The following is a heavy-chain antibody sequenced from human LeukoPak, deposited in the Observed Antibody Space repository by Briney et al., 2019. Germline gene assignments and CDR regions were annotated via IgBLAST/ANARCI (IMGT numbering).Heavy chain of an antibody. Sequence: SETLSLTCTVSGASISRYYWSWIRQPPGKGLEWVGYISYSGSNNYNPSLKIRITISEDTSKHQVSMTLSSVTAADTAVYYCARNPELYFLDYWGQGTLVTVSS. V-gene: IGHV4-59*08. CDR3: ARNPELYFLDY. CDR1: GASISRYY. CDR2: ISYSGSN. D-gene: IGHD2-8*01. J-gene: IGHJ4*02.